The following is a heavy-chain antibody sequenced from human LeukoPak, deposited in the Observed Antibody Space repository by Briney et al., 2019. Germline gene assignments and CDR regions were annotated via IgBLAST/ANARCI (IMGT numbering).Heavy chain of an antibody. Sequence: GGSLRLSCAASGFTFSSYEMNWVRQAPGKGLEWVSYISSSGSTIYYADSVKGRFTISRDSSKNTLFLQMNSLRAEDTALYYCARQGVSLIARCGGDCYAYDYWGQGTLVTVSS. CDR3: ARQGVSLIARCGGDCYAYDY. CDR2: ISSSGSTI. J-gene: IGHJ4*02. CDR1: GFTFSSYE. D-gene: IGHD2-21*02. V-gene: IGHV3-48*03.